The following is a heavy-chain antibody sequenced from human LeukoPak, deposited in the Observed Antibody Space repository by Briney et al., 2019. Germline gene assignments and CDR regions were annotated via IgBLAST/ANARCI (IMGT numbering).Heavy chain of an antibody. V-gene: IGHV1-18*01. Sequence: ASVKVSCKASGYTFSNYGISWVRHAPGQGLEWMGWIAVYNANTNYAQNLQDRVTMTTDTATSTAYMELRSLRSNDTAMYYCAINIAGLFDYWGQGTLVTVSS. CDR1: GYTFSNYG. CDR2: IAVYNANT. CDR3: AINIAGLFDY. D-gene: IGHD2/OR15-2a*01. J-gene: IGHJ4*02.